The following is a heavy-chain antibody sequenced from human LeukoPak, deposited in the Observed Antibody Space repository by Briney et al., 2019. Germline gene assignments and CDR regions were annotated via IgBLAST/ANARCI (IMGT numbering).Heavy chain of an antibody. CDR1: GYTFTSYG. D-gene: IGHD1-1*01. CDR2: IRAYNGNT. Sequence: GASVKVSCKASGYTFTSYGISWVRQAPGQGLEWMGWIRAYNGNTNYAQKLQGRVTMTTDTSTSTAYMELRSLRSDDTAVYYCARDYDWNDPSNWFDPWGQGTLVTVSS. V-gene: IGHV1-18*01. CDR3: ARDYDWNDPSNWFDP. J-gene: IGHJ5*02.